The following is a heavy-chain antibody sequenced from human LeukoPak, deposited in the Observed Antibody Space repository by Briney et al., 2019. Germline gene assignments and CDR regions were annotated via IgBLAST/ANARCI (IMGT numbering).Heavy chain of an antibody. CDR1: GFTVSTTY. CDR2: IDSGGAR. J-gene: IGHJ4*02. CDR3: ARISR. V-gene: IGHV3-53*01. Sequence: GGSLRLSCAASGFTVSTTYIMWVRQAAGKGLQWVSVIDSGGARNYADSVKGRFTISRDNSKNMVYLQMNDLRVEDTAMYYCARISRWGQGTLVTVSS.